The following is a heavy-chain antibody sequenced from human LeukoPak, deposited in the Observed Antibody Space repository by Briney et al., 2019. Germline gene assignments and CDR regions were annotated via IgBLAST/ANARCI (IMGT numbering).Heavy chain of an antibody. CDR2: INWNGGST. Sequence: GGSLRLSCEDSGFTFDDYGMSWVRQAPGKGLEWVSGINWNGGSTGYADSVKGRFTISRDNAKNSLYLQMNSLRAEDTALYYCARGGGWRYYDILTGYRGIYFDYWGQGTLVTVSS. CDR3: ARGGGWRYYDILTGYRGIYFDY. CDR1: GFTFDDYG. J-gene: IGHJ4*02. V-gene: IGHV3-20*04. D-gene: IGHD3-9*01.